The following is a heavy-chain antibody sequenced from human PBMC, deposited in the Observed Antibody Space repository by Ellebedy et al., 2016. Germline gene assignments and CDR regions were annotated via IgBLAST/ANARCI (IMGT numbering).Heavy chain of an antibody. CDR3: ARERSGSYFDY. D-gene: IGHD1-26*01. CDR1: GYTFTSYA. V-gene: IGHV1-3*01. J-gene: IGHJ4*02. CDR2: INAGNGNT. Sequence: ASVKVSCKASGYTFTSYAMNWVRQAPGQRLEWMGWINAGNGNTKYSQKFQGRVTITRDTSASTAYMELSSLRSEDTAVYYCARERSGSYFDYWGQGTLVTVSS.